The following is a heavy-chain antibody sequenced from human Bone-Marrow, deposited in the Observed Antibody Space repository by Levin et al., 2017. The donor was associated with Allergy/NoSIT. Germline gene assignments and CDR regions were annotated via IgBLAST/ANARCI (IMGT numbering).Heavy chain of an antibody. CDR1: GYSFTSYW. CDR2: IYPGDSDT. Sequence: ASVKVSCKGSGYSFTSYWIGWVRQMPGKGLEWMGIIYPGDSDTRYSPSFQGQVTISADKSISTAYLQWSSLKASDTAMYYCARGPAPAAAGIHFDYWGQGTLVTVSS. V-gene: IGHV5-51*01. CDR3: ARGPAPAAAGIHFDY. J-gene: IGHJ4*02. D-gene: IGHD6-13*01.